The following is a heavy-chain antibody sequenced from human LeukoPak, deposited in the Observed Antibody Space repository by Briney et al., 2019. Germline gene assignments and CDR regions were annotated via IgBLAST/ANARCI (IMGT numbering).Heavy chain of an antibody. V-gene: IGHV4-4*07. D-gene: IGHD3-10*01. CDR3: ARTLGSPTYSLIYT. J-gene: IGHJ5*02. CDR2: IYTSGSM. CDR1: GGSISSYY. Sequence: PSETLSLTCTVSGGSISSYYWSWIRQPAGKGLEWIGHIYTSGSMNYNPSLKSRVTMSVDTSKNQFSLNLSSVTAADTAVYYCARTLGSPTYSLIYTWGQGTLVTVSS.